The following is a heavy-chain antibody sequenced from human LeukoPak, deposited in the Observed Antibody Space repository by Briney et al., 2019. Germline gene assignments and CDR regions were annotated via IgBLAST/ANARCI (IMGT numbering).Heavy chain of an antibody. CDR2: VYHSGIT. J-gene: IGHJ4*02. CDR1: GGSFSGYY. D-gene: IGHD5-12*01. CDR3: AREWQYQFDH. Sequence: SETLSLTCAVYGGSFSGYYWSWIRQPPGEGLEWIGSVYHSGITYYTPSLKSRVSISVDTSRNHFSLKVTSVTAADTAVYYCAREWQYQFDHWGQGRLVTISS. V-gene: IGHV4-34*01.